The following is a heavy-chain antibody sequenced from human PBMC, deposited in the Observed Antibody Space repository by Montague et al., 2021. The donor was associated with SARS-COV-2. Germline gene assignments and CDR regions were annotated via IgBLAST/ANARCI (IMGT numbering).Heavy chain of an antibody. CDR1: GLTFSDTY. V-gene: IGHV3-11*01. CDR2: ISNSAESI. Sequence: LSLSCAASGLTFSDTYMSWIRQAPGKGLEWISYISNSAESISYADSVKGRFTISRDNAKNSLFLQMNSLRDEDTAVYYCARARGRGPAGYFDYWGQGTLVTVSS. CDR3: ARARGRGPAGYFDY. D-gene: IGHD3-16*01. J-gene: IGHJ4*02.